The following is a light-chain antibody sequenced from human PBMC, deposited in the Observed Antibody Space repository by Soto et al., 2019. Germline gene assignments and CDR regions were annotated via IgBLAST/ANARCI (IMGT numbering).Light chain of an antibody. CDR1: QDISSW. CDR2: AAS. J-gene: IGKJ4*01. CDR3: QQGDSFPFT. V-gene: IGKV1-12*01. Sequence: DIQMTQSPSSVSASVGDRVTITCRASQDISSWVAWYQQKPGKAPKLLISAASSLQSGVPRRFRRSGSGTDFTLIISSLQPEDFPTYFCQQGDSFPFTLGGGTKVDIK.